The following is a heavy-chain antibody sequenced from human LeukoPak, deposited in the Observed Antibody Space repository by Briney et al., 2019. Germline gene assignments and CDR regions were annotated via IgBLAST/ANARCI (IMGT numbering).Heavy chain of an antibody. CDR3: ARAVYSGYDSAGVGAGAFDI. Sequence: GGSLRLSCAASGFTFNNYGMHWVRQAPGKGLEWVAIISYDGSNTYYADSVKGRFTISRDNSKNTLYLQMNSLRAEDTAVYYCARAVYSGYDSAGVGAGAFDIWGQGTMVTVSS. CDR2: ISYDGSNT. D-gene: IGHD5-12*01. CDR1: GFTFNNYG. V-gene: IGHV3-30*03. J-gene: IGHJ3*02.